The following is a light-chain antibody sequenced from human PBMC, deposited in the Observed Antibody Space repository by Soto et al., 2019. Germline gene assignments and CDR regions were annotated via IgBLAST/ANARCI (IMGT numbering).Light chain of an antibody. CDR1: SSDIGAYDY. CDR2: EVS. J-gene: IGLJ1*01. V-gene: IGLV2-14*03. CDR3: TSFAPGRIYV. Sequence: QSVLTQPASVSGSPGQSITISCSGTSSDIGAYDYVSWYQQHPGRAPKLIIYEVSHRSSGLSYRFSGSKSGNTASLTISGLQAEDEGDYCCTSFAPGRIYVFGSGTKVAVL.